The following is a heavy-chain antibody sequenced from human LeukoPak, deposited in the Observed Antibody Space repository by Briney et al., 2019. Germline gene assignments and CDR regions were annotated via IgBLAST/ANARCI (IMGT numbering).Heavy chain of an antibody. V-gene: IGHV4-31*03. CDR1: GGSISSGGYY. CDR3: ARAWEVVAFDY. J-gene: IGHJ4*02. D-gene: IGHD3-22*01. Sequence: PSETLSLTCTVSGGSISSGGYYWSWIRQHPGKGLEWIGYIYYSGSTYYNPSLKSRVTISVDTSKNQFSLKLSSVAAADTAVYYCARAWEVVAFDYWGQGTLVTVSS. CDR2: IYYSGST.